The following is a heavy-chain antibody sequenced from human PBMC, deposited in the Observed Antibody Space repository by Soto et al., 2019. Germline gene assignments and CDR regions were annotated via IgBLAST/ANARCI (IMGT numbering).Heavy chain of an antibody. CDR2: IYSSGRT. CDR1: GGSTSGKY. Sequence: QVHLQESGPGVVKASETLSLTCSLSGGSTSGKYWSWIRQSAGKGLEWIGRIYSSGRTHYNPSLGSPVSMSVAKNTDSLKLTSVTAADTAIYYCTRVFDFNTALDYWYFDLWGRGTQVSVSS. V-gene: IGHV4-4*07. D-gene: IGHD3-9*01. CDR3: TRVFDFNTALDYWYFDL. J-gene: IGHJ2*01.